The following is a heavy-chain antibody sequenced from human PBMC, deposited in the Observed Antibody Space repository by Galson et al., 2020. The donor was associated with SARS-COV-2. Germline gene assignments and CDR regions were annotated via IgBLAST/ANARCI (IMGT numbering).Heavy chain of an antibody. CDR1: GFTFSRYA. V-gene: IGHV3-30*14. CDR2: ISYDGSNI. Sequence: GESLKISCAAPGFTFSRYAMHRVRPAPGTGLEWVPVISYDGSNIYYADPVKRRFTISRDNSKNTLYLQMNSLRAEDTAVYYCARQQLWELLACFDYWGQGTLVTVSS. D-gene: IGHD1-26*01. CDR3: ARQQLWELLACFDY. J-gene: IGHJ4*02.